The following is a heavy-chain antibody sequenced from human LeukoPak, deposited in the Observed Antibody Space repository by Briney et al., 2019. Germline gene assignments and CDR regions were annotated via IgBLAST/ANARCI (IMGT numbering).Heavy chain of an antibody. Sequence: GGSLRLSCAASGFTFSSYWMSWVRQAPGKGLEWVANIKQDGSEKYYVDSVKGRFTISRDNAKNSLYLQMNSLRAEDTAVYYCARADCSGGSCYSVYWGQGTLVTVSS. CDR3: ARADCSGGSCYSVY. D-gene: IGHD2-15*01. CDR1: GFTFSSYW. J-gene: IGHJ4*02. V-gene: IGHV3-7*01. CDR2: IKQDGSEK.